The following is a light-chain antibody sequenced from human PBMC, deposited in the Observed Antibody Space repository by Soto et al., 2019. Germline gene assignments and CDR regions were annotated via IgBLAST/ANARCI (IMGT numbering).Light chain of an antibody. CDR2: LAS. CDR1: QSVLYSSNNNNY. V-gene: IGKV4-1*01. J-gene: IGKJ2*01. CDR3: QPYYRTPYT. Sequence: DIVMTQSPDSLAVSLGERATINCKSSQSVLYSSNNNNYLAWYQQKPGQPPNLLIYLASTRESGVPDRFSGSGSGTEFTLTISSLQAEYVAVSYCQPYYRTPYTFGQGTKLEIK.